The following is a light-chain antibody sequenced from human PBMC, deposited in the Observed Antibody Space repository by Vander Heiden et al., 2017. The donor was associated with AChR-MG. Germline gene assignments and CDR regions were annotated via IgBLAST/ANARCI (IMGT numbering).Light chain of an antibody. J-gene: IGKJ1*01. CDR2: DAS. CDR1: QSVSSY. CDR3: QQRDNWPWT. V-gene: IGKV3-11*01. Sequence: EIVLTQSPATLSLSPGERATLSCRASQSVSSYLAWYQQKPGQAPRLLIYDASNRATGIPARFSGSGSGTDFTLTISILDPEDLAVYYCQQRDNWPWTFGQATKVEIK.